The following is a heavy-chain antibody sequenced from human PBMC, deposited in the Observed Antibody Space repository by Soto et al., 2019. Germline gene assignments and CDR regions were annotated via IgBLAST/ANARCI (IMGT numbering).Heavy chain of an antibody. J-gene: IGHJ4*02. CDR2: IYYSGST. D-gene: IGHD2-15*01. CDR3: ARAEYCSGGSCYWAFDY. V-gene: IGHV4-30-4*01. Sequence: QVQLQESGPGLVKPSETLSLTCTVSGGSISSSNYYWNWICQPPGKGLEWIGYIYYSGSTYYNPSLKSRVTISMDTSKNQFSLKLSSMTAADTAVYYCARAEYCSGGSCYWAFDYWGQGTLVPVSS. CDR1: GGSISSSNYY.